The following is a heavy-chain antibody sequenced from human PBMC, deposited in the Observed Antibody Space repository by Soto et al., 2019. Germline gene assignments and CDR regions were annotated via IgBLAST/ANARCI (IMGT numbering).Heavy chain of an antibody. D-gene: IGHD1-20*01. CDR1: GYTFTGYY. J-gene: IGHJ6*02. Sequence: ASVKVSCKASGYTFTGYYMHWVRQAPGQGLEWMGWINPNSGGTNYAQKFQGRVTMTRDTSISTAYMELSRLRSDDTAVYYCAGERLDNWNYFDYYGMDVWGQGTTVTVSS. V-gene: IGHV1-2*02. CDR2: INPNSGGT. CDR3: AGERLDNWNYFDYYGMDV.